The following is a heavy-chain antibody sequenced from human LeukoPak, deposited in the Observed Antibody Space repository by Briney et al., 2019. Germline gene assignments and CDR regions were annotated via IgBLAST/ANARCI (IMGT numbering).Heavy chain of an antibody. D-gene: IGHD6-19*01. J-gene: IGHJ4*02. CDR3: AREMGIAVARAVII. CDR1: GYSLSSGYY. Sequence: PSETLSLTCAVSGYSLSSGYYWGWIRQPPGKGLAWIGSIYHSGSTYYNPSLKSRVTISLDTSKNQFSLKLSSVTAADTAVYYCAREMGIAVARAVIIWGQGTLVTVSS. V-gene: IGHV4-38-2*02. CDR2: IYHSGST.